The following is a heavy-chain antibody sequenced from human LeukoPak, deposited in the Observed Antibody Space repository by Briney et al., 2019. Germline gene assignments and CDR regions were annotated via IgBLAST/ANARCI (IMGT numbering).Heavy chain of an antibody. CDR2: IYYSGST. J-gene: IGHJ6*02. CDR3: ARDYGDCGHYYYYGMDV. Sequence: SETLSLTCTVSGGSISSYYWSWIRQPPGKGLEWIGYIYYSGSTNYSPSLKSRVTISVDTSKNQFSLKLSSVTAADTAVYYCARDYGDCGHYYYYGMDVWGQGTTVTVSS. D-gene: IGHD4-17*01. V-gene: IGHV4-59*01. CDR1: GGSISSYY.